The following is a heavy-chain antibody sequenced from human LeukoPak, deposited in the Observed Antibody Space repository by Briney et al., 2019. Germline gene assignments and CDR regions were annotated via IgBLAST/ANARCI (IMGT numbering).Heavy chain of an antibody. V-gene: IGHV1-69*13. D-gene: IGHD2-15*01. Sequence: ASVKVSCKASGGTFSRYAISWVRQAPGQGLEWMGGIIPISDTVNYAQKFQGRVTITADESTSTAYMELSSLRSDDTAVYYCAGTPGYCRDDICYKGRYFDYWGQGTLVTVSS. CDR3: AGTPGYCRDDICYKGRYFDY. CDR1: GGTFSRYA. J-gene: IGHJ4*02. CDR2: IIPISDTV.